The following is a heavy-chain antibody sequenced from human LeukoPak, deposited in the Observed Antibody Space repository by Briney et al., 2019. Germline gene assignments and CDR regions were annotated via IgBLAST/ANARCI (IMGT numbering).Heavy chain of an antibody. J-gene: IGHJ5*02. CDR2: INPSGGST. Sequence: ASVKVSCKXSGYTFTSYYMHWVRQAPGQGLEWMGIINPSGGSTSYTQKFQGRVTMTRDTSTSTVYMELSSLRSEDTAVYYCARNYDEYSKWAWFDPWGQGTLVTVSS. V-gene: IGHV1-46*01. D-gene: IGHD4-11*01. CDR1: GYTFTSYY. CDR3: ARNYDEYSKWAWFDP.